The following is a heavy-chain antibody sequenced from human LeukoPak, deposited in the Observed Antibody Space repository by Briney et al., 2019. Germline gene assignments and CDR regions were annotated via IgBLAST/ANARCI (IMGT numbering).Heavy chain of an antibody. J-gene: IGHJ6*02. CDR1: GHTFTGHA. Sequence: GASVKVSCKASGHTFTGHALHWVRQTPGGGLEWMAWINCATGKTEYSQNFEARVTVTRDTSASTVYMELSGLRSEDTAVYYCARSILIVPNTSYYYYYMDVWGQGTTVIVSS. V-gene: IGHV1-3*01. D-gene: IGHD2/OR15-2a*01. CDR2: INCATGKT. CDR3: ARSILIVPNTSYYYYYMDV.